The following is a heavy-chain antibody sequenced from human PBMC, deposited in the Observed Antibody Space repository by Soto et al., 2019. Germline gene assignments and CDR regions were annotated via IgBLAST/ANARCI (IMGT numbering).Heavy chain of an antibody. V-gene: IGHV4-39*01. CDR1: GGSISSSSYY. Sequence: SETLSLTCTVSGGSISSSSYYWGWIRQPPGKGLEWVGSIYYSGSTYYNPSLKSRVTISVDTSKNQFSLKLSSVTAADTAVYYCARPSPPTIVGATYWFDPWGQGTLVTVSS. D-gene: IGHD1-26*01. CDR2: IYYSGST. CDR3: ARPSPPTIVGATYWFDP. J-gene: IGHJ5*02.